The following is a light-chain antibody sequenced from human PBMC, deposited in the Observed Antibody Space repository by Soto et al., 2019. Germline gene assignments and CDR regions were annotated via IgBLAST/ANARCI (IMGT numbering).Light chain of an antibody. CDR1: QSLSSNF. V-gene: IGKV3-20*01. CDR2: GAS. Sequence: EVVMTQSPATLSVSPGERASLSCGASQSLSSNFLAWYQQKPGQAPRLLIYGASSRATGIPDRFSGTGSETDFTLTINRLEPEDFAVYYCQQYENSPITFGQGTRLEI. CDR3: QQYENSPIT. J-gene: IGKJ5*01.